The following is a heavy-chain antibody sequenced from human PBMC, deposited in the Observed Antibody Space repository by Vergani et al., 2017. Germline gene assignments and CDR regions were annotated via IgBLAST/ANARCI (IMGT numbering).Heavy chain of an antibody. D-gene: IGHD2-21*02. CDR3: ARAYCGXDCYPWYYYYGMDV. CDR2: INHSGST. Sequence: QVQLQQWGAGLLKPSETLSLTCAVYGGSFSGYYWSWIRQPPGKGLEWIGEINHSGSTNYNPSLKSRVTISVDTSKNQFSLKLSSVTAADTAVYYCARAYCGXDCYPWYYYYGMDVWGQGTTVTVSS. CDR1: GGSFSGYY. V-gene: IGHV4-34*01. J-gene: IGHJ6*02.